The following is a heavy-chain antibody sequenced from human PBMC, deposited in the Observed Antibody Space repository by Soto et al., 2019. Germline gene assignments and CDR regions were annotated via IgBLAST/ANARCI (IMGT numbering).Heavy chain of an antibody. J-gene: IGHJ6*02. V-gene: IGHV1-69*01. D-gene: IGHD2-2*01. Sequence: QVQLVQSVAEVKKPGSSVKVSCKASGGTFSSYAISWVRQAPGQGLEWMGGSIPICGTANDAQTFQGRVTITADESTSIAYMELSSLRSEDMAVYYCASQRGPAAQPENYYYYGMDVWGQCTTVTVSS. CDR2: SIPICGTA. CDR3: ASQRGPAAQPENYYYYGMDV. CDR1: GGTFSSYA.